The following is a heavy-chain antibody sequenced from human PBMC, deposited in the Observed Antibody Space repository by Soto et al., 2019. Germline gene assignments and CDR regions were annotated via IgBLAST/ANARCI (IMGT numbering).Heavy chain of an antibody. V-gene: IGHV3-11*01. J-gene: IGHJ4*02. CDR3: ARDLGNGVPDYYFDY. CDR1: GFTFSDYY. CDR2: ISSSGSTI. D-gene: IGHD3-3*01. Sequence: GGSLRLSCAASGFTFSDYYMSWIRQAPGKGLEWVSYISSSGSTIYYADSVKGRFTISRDNAKNSLYLQMNSLRAEDTAVYYCARDLGNGVPDYYFDYWGQGTLVTVSS.